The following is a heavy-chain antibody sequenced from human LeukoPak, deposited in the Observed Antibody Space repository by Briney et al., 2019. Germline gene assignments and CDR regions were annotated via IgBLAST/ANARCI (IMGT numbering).Heavy chain of an antibody. J-gene: IGHJ3*02. D-gene: IGHD7-27*01. V-gene: IGHV4-59*08. Sequence: SETLSLTCAVSGGSFSSYYWSWIRQPPGEGLEWIGYIYYSGSTNYNPSLKSRVTISVDTSKNQFSLKLSSVTAADTAVYYCARLGWGISDAFDIWGQGTMVTVSS. CDR2: IYYSGST. CDR1: GGSFSSYY. CDR3: ARLGWGISDAFDI.